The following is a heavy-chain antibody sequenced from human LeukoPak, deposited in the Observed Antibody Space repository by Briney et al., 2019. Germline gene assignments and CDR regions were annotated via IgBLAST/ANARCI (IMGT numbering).Heavy chain of an antibody. D-gene: IGHD2-21*02. V-gene: IGHV4-34*01. J-gene: IGHJ1*01. CDR1: GGSFSGYY. CDR2: INHSGST. Sequence: PSETLSLTCAVYGGSFSGYYWSWLRQPPGKGLEWIGEINHSGSTNYNPSLKSRVTISVDTSKNQFSLKLSSVTAADTAVYYCARGPGDVVVTAIQYFQHWGQGTLVTVSS. CDR3: ARGPGDVVVTAIQYFQH.